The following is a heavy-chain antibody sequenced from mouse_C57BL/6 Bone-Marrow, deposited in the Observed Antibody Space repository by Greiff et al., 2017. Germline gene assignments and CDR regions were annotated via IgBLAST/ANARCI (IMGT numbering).Heavy chain of an antibody. V-gene: IGHV1-82*01. J-gene: IGHJ2*01. CDR3: ARWGFYFDD. CDR1: GYAFSSSW. CDR2: IYPGDGDT. Sequence: VQLQQSGPELVKPGASVKISCKASGYAFSSSWMNWVKQRPGKGLEWIGRIYPGDGDTNYNGKFKGKATLTADKSSSTAYMQLSSLTSEDSAVYFCARWGFYFDDWGQGTTLTVSS.